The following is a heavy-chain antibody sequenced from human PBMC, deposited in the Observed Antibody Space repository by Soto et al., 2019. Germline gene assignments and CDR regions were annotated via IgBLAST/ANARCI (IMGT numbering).Heavy chain of an antibody. CDR3: ARSTYYYDSSGYKNLNFDY. J-gene: IGHJ4*02. Sequence: SETLSLTCTVSGGSIISYYWSWIRQPPGKGLEWIGYIYYSGSTNYNPSLKSRVTISVDTSKNQFSLKLSSVTAADTAVYYCARSTYYYDSSGYKNLNFDYWGQGTLVTVSS. D-gene: IGHD3-22*01. CDR1: GGSIISYY. CDR2: IYYSGST. V-gene: IGHV4-59*12.